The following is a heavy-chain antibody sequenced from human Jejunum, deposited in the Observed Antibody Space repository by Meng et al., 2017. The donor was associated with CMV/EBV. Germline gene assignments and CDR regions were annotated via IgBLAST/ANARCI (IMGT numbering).Heavy chain of an antibody. CDR3: ANGGYYDLWSGYDAFPI. D-gene: IGHD3-3*01. V-gene: IGHV3-23*01. CDR2: LSLTGRST. CDR1: FSTYA. Sequence: FSTYALSWVRPVPGKGLAWVSALSLTGRSTSYIASVMGRFTISRDSSNNTLYLEMPSLRAEATAVYYCANGGYYDLWSGYDAFPIWGQGTMVTVSS. J-gene: IGHJ3*02.